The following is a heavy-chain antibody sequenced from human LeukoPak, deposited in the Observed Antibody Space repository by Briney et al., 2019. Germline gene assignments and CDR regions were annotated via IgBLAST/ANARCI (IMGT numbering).Heavy chain of an antibody. CDR2: ISAYNGNT. Sequence: ASVKVSCKASGYTFTSYGISWVRQAPGQGLEWMGWISAYNGNTNYAQKLQGRVTMTTDTSTSTAYMELRSLRSDDTAVYYCARDLRFLEWLFGATSDYYYGMDVWGQGTTVTVSS. CDR1: GYTFTSYG. J-gene: IGHJ6*02. D-gene: IGHD3-3*01. CDR3: ARDLRFLEWLFGATSDYYYGMDV. V-gene: IGHV1-18*01.